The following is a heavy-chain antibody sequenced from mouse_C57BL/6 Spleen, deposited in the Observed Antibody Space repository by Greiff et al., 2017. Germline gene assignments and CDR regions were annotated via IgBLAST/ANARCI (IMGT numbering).Heavy chain of an antibody. CDR3: ARGYYGRFDY. CDR2: INPGSGGT. J-gene: IGHJ2*01. D-gene: IGHD1-2*01. V-gene: IGHV1-54*01. CDR1: GYAFTNYL. Sequence: VQLQQSGAELVRPGTSVKVSCKASGYAFTNYLIEWVKQRPGQGLEWIGVINPGSGGTNYNEKFKGKATLTADKSSSTAYMQLSSLTSEDSAVYFCARGYYGRFDYWGQGTTLTVSS.